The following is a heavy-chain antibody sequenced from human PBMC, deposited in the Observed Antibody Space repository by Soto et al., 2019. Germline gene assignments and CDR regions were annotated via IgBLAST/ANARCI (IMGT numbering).Heavy chain of an antibody. CDR1: GYSFTSYW. Sequence: GESLKISCKGSGYSFTSYWIGWVRQMPGKGLEWMGIIYPGDSDTRYSPSFQGQVTISADKSISTAYLQWSSLKASDTAMYYCARRGMGVVGPTDWFDPWGQGTLVTVSS. CDR2: IYPGDSDT. D-gene: IGHD2-2*01. J-gene: IGHJ5*02. V-gene: IGHV5-51*01. CDR3: ARRGMGVVGPTDWFDP.